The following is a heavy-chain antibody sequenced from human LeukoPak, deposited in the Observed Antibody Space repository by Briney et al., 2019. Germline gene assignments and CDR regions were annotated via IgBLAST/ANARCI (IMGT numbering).Heavy chain of an antibody. Sequence: PGGSLRLSCAASGFTFSSYSMNWVRQAPGKGLEWVANIKQDGSETHYVDSVKGRFTISRDNAKNSLYLQMNSLRAEDTAVYYCARRYFDYWGQGTLVTVSS. V-gene: IGHV3-7*01. J-gene: IGHJ4*02. CDR1: GFTFSSYS. CDR2: IKQDGSET. CDR3: ARRYFDY.